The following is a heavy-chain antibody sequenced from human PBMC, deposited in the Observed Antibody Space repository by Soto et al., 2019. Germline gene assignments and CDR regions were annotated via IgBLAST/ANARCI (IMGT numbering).Heavy chain of an antibody. J-gene: IGHJ5*02. Sequence: SAKVPCKASGGTFNSYAMSWVRQAPGQGLDWMGTIIPTVGTSNYAQKYQGRVTITADESTGTAYMDLSSLRVDDTGVYYCARDVWIKNNWKYDYLYWFDPWGQGTPVTVSS. D-gene: IGHD1-7*01. V-gene: IGHV1-69*11. CDR2: IIPTVGTS. CDR3: ARDVWIKNNWKYDYLYWFDP. CDR1: GGTFNSYA.